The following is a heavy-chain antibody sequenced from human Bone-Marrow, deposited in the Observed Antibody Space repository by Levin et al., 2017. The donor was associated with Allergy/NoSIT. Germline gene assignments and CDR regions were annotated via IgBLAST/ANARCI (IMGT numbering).Heavy chain of an antibody. D-gene: IGHD1-1*01. CDR1: SGSLSGFY. V-gene: IGHV4-34*01. CDR2: INHSGRT. Sequence: SETLSLTCGVSSGSLSGFYWSWIRQPPGKGLEWIGDINHSGRTNYSPSLKSRLTIIIDTSNNHFPLNLISVTGADTSVYYCARVRTGFYIDHMDVGGKGTTVTVSS. J-gene: IGHJ6*03. CDR3: ARVRTGFYIDHMDV.